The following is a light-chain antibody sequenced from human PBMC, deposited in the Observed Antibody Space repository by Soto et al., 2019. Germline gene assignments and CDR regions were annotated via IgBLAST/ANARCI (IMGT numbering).Light chain of an antibody. V-gene: IGLV2-14*01. CDR3: GSYAGSNNV. CDR1: SGDIGSYNR. CDR2: EVT. J-gene: IGLJ1*01. Sequence: QSVLTQPASVSGSPGQSITISCTGTSGDIGSYNRVSWYQQHPGKAPKLIIYEVTDRPSGVSNRFSGSKSGNTASLTISGLQAADEAEYYCGSYAGSNNVFGSGTKVTVL.